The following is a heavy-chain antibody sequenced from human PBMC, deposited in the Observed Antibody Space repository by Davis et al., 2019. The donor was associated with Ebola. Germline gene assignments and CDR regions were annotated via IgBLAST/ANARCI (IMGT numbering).Heavy chain of an antibody. CDR1: GYTFTGYY. CDR2: INPNSGGT. J-gene: IGHJ4*02. D-gene: IGHD3-9*01. Sequence: ASVKVSCKASGYTFTGYYMHWVRQAPGQGLEWMGRINPNSGGTNYAQKFQGRVTMTRDTSISTAYMELSRLRSDDTAVYYCARGDDILTTFDNWGQGTLVTVSS. CDR3: ARGDDILTTFDN. V-gene: IGHV1-2*06.